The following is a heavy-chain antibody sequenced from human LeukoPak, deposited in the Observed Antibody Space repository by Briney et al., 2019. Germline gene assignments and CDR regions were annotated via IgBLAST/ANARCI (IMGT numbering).Heavy chain of an antibody. CDR1: GFTFSSYG. D-gene: IGHD6-13*01. CDR2: IRYDGSNK. V-gene: IGHV3-30*02. J-gene: IGHJ6*03. Sequence: GGSLRLSCAASGFTFSSYGMHWVRQAPGKGLEWVAFIRYDGSNKYYADSVKGRFTISRDNSKNTLYLQMNSLRAEDTAVYYCAKDPLRYSSSWGGYYMDVWGKGTTVTVSS. CDR3: AKDPLRYSSSWGGYYMDV.